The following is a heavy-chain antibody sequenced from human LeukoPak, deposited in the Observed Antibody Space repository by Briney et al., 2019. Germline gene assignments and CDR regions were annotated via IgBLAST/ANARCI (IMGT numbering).Heavy chain of an antibody. CDR3: ASEGYCSGGSCYHLFDY. V-gene: IGHV3-48*01. J-gene: IGHJ4*02. CDR1: GFTFSSYS. CDR2: ISSSSTI. D-gene: IGHD2-15*01. Sequence: GGSLRLSCAASGFTFSSYSMNWVRQAPGKGLEWVSYISSSSTIYYADSVKGRFTISRDNAKNSLYLQMNSLRAEDTAVYYCASEGYCSGGSCYHLFDYWGQGTLVTVSS.